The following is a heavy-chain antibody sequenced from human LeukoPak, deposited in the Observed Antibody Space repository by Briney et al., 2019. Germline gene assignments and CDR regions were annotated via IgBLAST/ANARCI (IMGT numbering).Heavy chain of an antibody. CDR3: ARWRTARTGFDY. CDR2: IYYSGSP. V-gene: IGHV4-39*01. Sequence: SETLSLTCTVSGGSISSNSYYWGWIRQPPGKGLEWIGSIYYSGSPYYNPSLKSRVTISVDTSKNQYSLKVISVTAADTAVYYCARWRTARTGFDYWGQGTLVTVSS. J-gene: IGHJ4*02. CDR1: GGSISSNSYY. D-gene: IGHD3/OR15-3a*01.